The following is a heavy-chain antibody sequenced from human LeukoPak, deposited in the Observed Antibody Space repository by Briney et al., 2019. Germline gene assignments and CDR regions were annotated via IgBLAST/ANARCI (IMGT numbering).Heavy chain of an antibody. Sequence: GGSLRLSCAASGFTFDDYTMHWVRQAPGKGLEWVSLISWDGGSTYYADSVKGRFTIYRDNAKNTLYLQMNSLRDEDTAVYYCARDWFHAIDYWGQGTLVTVSS. D-gene: IGHD2/OR15-2a*01. J-gene: IGHJ4*02. CDR1: GFTFDDYT. V-gene: IGHV3-43*01. CDR3: ARDWFHAIDY. CDR2: ISWDGGST.